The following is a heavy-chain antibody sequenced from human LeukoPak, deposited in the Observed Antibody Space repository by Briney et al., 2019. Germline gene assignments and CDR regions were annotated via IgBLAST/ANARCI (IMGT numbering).Heavy chain of an antibody. Sequence: GGSLRLSCAASGFTFSSYEMNWVRQAPGKGLELVSYISSSGSTIYYADSVKGRFTISRDNAKNSLYLQMNSLRAEDTAVYYCASHYYDSPIPFDYWGQGTLVTVSS. J-gene: IGHJ4*02. V-gene: IGHV3-48*03. CDR2: ISSSGSTI. D-gene: IGHD3-22*01. CDR3: ASHYYDSPIPFDY. CDR1: GFTFSSYE.